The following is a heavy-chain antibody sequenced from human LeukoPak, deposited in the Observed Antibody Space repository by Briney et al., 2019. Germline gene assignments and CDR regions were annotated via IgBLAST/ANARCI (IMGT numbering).Heavy chain of an antibody. D-gene: IGHD5-12*01. Sequence: GGSLRLSCAASGFTFSSYAMSWVRQAPGKGLEGVSAISGSGGSTYYADSVKGRFTISRDNSKNTLYLQMNILSAEDTAVYYCAKDLGYSGYDLTGYWGQGTLVTVSS. J-gene: IGHJ4*02. CDR3: AKDLGYSGYDLTGY. V-gene: IGHV3-23*01. CDR1: GFTFSSYA. CDR2: ISGSGGST.